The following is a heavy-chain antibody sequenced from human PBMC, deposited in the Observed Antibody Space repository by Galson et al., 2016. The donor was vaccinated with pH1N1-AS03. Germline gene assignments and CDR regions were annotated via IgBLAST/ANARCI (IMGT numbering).Heavy chain of an antibody. CDR2: INPSGGST. J-gene: IGHJ4*02. CDR3: AIQAAYHRNFHY. D-gene: IGHD3-16*01. V-gene: IGHV1-46*03. CDR1: GYTFIRYY. Sequence: SVKVSCKASGYTFIRYYMHWVRQAPGRGLEWMGVINPSGGSTTYAEKFQGRVTMTRDTSTSTVYMELSSLRSEDTAVYSCAIQAAYHRNFHYWGQGTLVTVSS.